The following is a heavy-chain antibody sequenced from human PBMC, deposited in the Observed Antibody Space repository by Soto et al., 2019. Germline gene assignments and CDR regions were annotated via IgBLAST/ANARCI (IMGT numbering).Heavy chain of an antibody. CDR3: ACTLYYYDSSGYYGHLTRTGYYYGMDV. CDR2: IIPIFGTA. J-gene: IGHJ6*02. Sequence: SVKVSCKASGGTFSSYAISWVRQAPGQGLEWMGGIIPIFGTANYAQKFQGSVTITADESTSTAYMELSSLRSEDTAVYYCACTLYYYDSSGYYGHLTRTGYYYGMDVWGQGTTVTVSS. CDR1: GGTFSSYA. V-gene: IGHV1-69*13. D-gene: IGHD3-22*01.